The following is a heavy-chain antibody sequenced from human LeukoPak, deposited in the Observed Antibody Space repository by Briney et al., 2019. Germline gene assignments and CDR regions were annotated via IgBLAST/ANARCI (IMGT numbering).Heavy chain of an antibody. CDR3: ARGSIGYGGNSGDY. CDR1: GFTFSSYS. V-gene: IGHV3-21*01. D-gene: IGHD4-23*01. Sequence: GGSLRLSCAASGFTFSSYSMNWVRQAPGKGLEWVPSISGSSSYIYYADSVKGRFTISRDNAKNSLYLQMNSLRAEDTAVYYCARGSIGYGGNSGDYWGQGTLVTVSS. CDR2: ISGSSSYI. J-gene: IGHJ4*02.